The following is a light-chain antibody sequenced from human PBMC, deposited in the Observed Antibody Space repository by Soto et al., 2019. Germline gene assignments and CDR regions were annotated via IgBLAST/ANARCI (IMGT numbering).Light chain of an antibody. J-gene: IGKJ4*01. CDR3: QQYSSSPLT. Sequence: EIVLTQSPGTLCLSPGERATLSCRASQSISGSYFAWYQQKPGQAPRLLIYGASSRATGIPDRFSASGSGTDFTLTISRLEPEDFAVYYCQQYSSSPLTFGGGTRVEIK. CDR2: GAS. CDR1: QSISGSY. V-gene: IGKV3-20*01.